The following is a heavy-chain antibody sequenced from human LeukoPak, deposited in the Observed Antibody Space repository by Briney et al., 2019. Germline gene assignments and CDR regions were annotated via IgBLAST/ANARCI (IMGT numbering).Heavy chain of an antibody. D-gene: IGHD2-2*01. CDR1: GFTFSSYA. CDR3: AKRGNPAVGHHYLDV. V-gene: IGHV3-23*01. CDR2: ITLSGANT. J-gene: IGHJ6*03. Sequence: PGGSLRLSCAASGFTFSSYAMSWVRQAPGKGLEWVSSITLSGANTFYADSVMGRFTISRDNSKNTLYLQMNSLSAEDTAVYYCAKRGNPAVGHHYLDVWGEGTPVSVSS.